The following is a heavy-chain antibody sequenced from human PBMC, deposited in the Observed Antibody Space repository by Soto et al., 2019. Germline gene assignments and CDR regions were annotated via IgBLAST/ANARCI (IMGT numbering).Heavy chain of an antibody. V-gene: IGHV4-4*07. D-gene: IGHD2-15*01. CDR1: GVSITSYY. CDR3: ARVPVAVAATEDYYGLDV. Sequence: SETLSLTCSVSGVSITSYYWSWIRQSAGGGLEWMGRINTDGLSTYSPSFKSRLTMSLDTSKNQVSLRLISVAAADTAVYFCARVPVAVAATEDYYGLDVWGQGTTVTVSS. J-gene: IGHJ6*02. CDR2: INTDGLS.